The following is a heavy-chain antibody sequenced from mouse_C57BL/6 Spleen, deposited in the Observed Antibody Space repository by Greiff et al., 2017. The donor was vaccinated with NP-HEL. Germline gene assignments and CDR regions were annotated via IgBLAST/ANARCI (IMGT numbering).Heavy chain of an antibody. J-gene: IGHJ2*01. CDR3: ATPLSGYFDY. D-gene: IGHD3-2*02. V-gene: IGHV1-4*01. CDR1: GYTFTSYT. CDR2: INPSSGYT. Sequence: VKLMESGAELARPGASVKMSCKASGYTFTSYTMHWVKQRPGQGLEWIGYINPSSGYTKYNQKFKDKATLTADKSSSTAYMQLSSLTSEDSAVYYCATPLSGYFDYWGQGTTLTVSS.